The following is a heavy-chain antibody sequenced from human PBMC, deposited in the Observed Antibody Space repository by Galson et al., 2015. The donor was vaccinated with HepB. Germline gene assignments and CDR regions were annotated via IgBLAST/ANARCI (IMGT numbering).Heavy chain of an antibody. Sequence: SETLSLTCTVSGGSISSSSYYWGWIRQPPGKGLEWIASMYYSGSTYYNPSLKSRVTRSIDTSKNQFSLKLRSVIAADTAVYYCARQLKVGYSGSWTTDDAFDIWGQGTLVTVSS. V-gene: IGHV4-39*01. CDR2: MYYSGST. CDR3: ARQLKVGYSGSWTTDDAFDI. CDR1: GGSISSSSYY. J-gene: IGHJ3*02. D-gene: IGHD6-13*01.